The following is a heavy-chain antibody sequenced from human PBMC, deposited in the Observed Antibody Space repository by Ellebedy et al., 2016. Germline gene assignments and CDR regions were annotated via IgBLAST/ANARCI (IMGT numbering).Heavy chain of an antibody. CDR3: ARVNGGYVDDY. CDR1: GGSVSSGSYY. D-gene: IGHD2-8*01. Sequence: SETLSLTXTVSGGSVSSGSYYWSWIRQPPGQGLEWIGFIYYSGITNYNPSLKSRVTISVDTSKNQFSLKLSSVTAADTAVNYCARVNGGYVDDYWGQGTLVTVSS. J-gene: IGHJ4*02. V-gene: IGHV4-61*01. CDR2: IYYSGIT.